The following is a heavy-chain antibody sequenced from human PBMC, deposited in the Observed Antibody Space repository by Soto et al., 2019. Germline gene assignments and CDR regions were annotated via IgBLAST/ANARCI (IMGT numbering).Heavy chain of an antibody. D-gene: IGHD6-13*01. CDR2: INPSGGST. CDR1: GYTFTSYY. CDR3: ARGSEAAARPGTCDC. Sequence: ASVKVSCKASGYTFTSYYMHWVRQAPGQGLEWMGIINPSGGSTSYAQKFQGRVTMTRDTSTSTVYMELSSLRSEDTAVYYCARGSEAAARPGTCDCWDKGTLVTVSS. V-gene: IGHV1-46*01. J-gene: IGHJ4*02.